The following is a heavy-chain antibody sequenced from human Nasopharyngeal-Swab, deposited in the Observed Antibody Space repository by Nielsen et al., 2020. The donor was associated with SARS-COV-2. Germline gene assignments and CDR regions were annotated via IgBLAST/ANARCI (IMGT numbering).Heavy chain of an antibody. Sequence: SETLSLTCTVSGGSISSYYWSWIRQPPGKGLEWIGYIYYSGSTNYNPSLKSRVTISVDTSKNQFSLKLSSVTAADTAVYYCARISPSYYDILTGYYGYYYMDAWGKGTTVTVSS. V-gene: IGHV4-59*01. CDR3: ARISPSYYDILTGYYGYYYMDA. J-gene: IGHJ6*03. CDR2: IYYSGST. D-gene: IGHD3-9*01. CDR1: GGSISSYY.